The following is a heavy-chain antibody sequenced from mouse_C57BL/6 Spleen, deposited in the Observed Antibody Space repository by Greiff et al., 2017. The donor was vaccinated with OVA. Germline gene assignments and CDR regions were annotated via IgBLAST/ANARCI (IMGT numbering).Heavy chain of an antibody. Sequence: QVQLQQPGAELVKPGASVTMSCKASGYTFTSYWITWVKQRPGQGLEWIGDIYPGSGSTNYNEKFKSKATLTVDTSSSTAYMQLSSLTSEDSAVYYCARVNYSNGRDYWGQGTSVTVSS. V-gene: IGHV1-55*01. CDR2: IYPGSGST. CDR3: ARVNYSNGRDY. CDR1: GYTFTSYW. D-gene: IGHD2-5*01. J-gene: IGHJ4*01.